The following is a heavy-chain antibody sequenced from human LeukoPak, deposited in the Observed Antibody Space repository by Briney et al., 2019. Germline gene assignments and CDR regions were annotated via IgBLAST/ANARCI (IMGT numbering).Heavy chain of an antibody. Sequence: SETLSLTCAVYGGSFSGYYWSWIRQPPGKGLEWIGEINHSGSTNYNPSPKSRVTISVDTSKNQFSLKLSSVTAADTAVYYCGGSLYDIFDYWGQGTLVTVSS. D-gene: IGHD3-9*01. V-gene: IGHV4-34*01. CDR3: GGSLYDIFDY. CDR1: GGSFSGYY. J-gene: IGHJ4*02. CDR2: INHSGST.